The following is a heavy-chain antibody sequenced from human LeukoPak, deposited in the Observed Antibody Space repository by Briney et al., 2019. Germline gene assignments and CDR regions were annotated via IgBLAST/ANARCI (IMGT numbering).Heavy chain of an antibody. CDR3: ASRELWFGESSYYGMAV. D-gene: IGHD3-10*01. V-gene: IGHV3-23*01. CDR2: ICGSGGST. J-gene: IGHJ6*02. Sequence: GGSLRLSCAASGFTFNSYAMSWVRQAPGKGLEWVSSICGSGGSTYSAGSVRGRFTIPKENSKNTLFVQMTSLGAEDTAVYFCASRELWFGESSYYGMAVWGQGTTVTVSS. CDR1: GFTFNSYA.